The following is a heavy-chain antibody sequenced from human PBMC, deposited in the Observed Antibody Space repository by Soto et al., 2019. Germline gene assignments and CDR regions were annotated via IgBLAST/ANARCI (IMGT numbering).Heavy chain of an antibody. Sequence: WASVKVSCKVSGYTLTELSMHWVRQAPGKGLEWMGGFDPEDGETIYAQKFQGRVTMTEDTSTDTAYMELSSLRSEDTAVYYCATTKDCSGGSCYLGGAFDIWGQGTMVTVSS. CDR2: FDPEDGET. D-gene: IGHD2-15*01. J-gene: IGHJ3*02. V-gene: IGHV1-24*01. CDR3: ATTKDCSGGSCYLGGAFDI. CDR1: GYTLTELS.